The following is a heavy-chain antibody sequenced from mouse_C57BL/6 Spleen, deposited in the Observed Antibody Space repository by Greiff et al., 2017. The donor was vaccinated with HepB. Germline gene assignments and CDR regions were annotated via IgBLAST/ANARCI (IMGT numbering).Heavy chain of an antibody. Sequence: QVQLQQSGAELVKPGASVKISCKASGYAFSSYWMNWVKQRPGKGLEWIGQIYPGDGDTNYNGKFKGKATLTADKSSSTAYMQLSSLTSEDSAVYFCARRWDYEGAMDYWGQGTSVTVSS. D-gene: IGHD2-4*01. V-gene: IGHV1-80*01. J-gene: IGHJ4*01. CDR2: IYPGDGDT. CDR1: GYAFSSYW. CDR3: ARRWDYEGAMDY.